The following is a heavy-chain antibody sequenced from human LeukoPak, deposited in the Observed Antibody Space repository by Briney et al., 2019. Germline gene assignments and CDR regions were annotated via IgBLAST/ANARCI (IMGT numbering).Heavy chain of an antibody. CDR1: GFTFSSYG. CDR2: IRYDGSNK. Sequence: GGSLRLSCATSGFTFSSYGMHWVRQAPGKGLEWVAFIRYDGSNKYYADSVKGRFTISRDNSKNTLYLQMNSLRAEDTAVYYCASSLYGDYEVVTPVGSGGFDLWGRGTLVTVSS. D-gene: IGHD4-17*01. V-gene: IGHV3-30*02. CDR3: ASSLYGDYEVVTPVGSGGFDL. J-gene: IGHJ2*01.